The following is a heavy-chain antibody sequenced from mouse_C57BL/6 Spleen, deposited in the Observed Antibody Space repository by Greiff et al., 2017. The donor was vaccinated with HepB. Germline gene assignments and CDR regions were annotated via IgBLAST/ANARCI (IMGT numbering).Heavy chain of an antibody. D-gene: IGHD2-1*01. CDR3: ARESGNYGLDY. CDR1: GYTFTSYW. V-gene: IGHV1-55*01. Sequence: QVQLQQPGAELVKPGASVKMSCKASGYTFTSYWITWVKQRPGQGLEWIGDIYPGSGSTNYNEKFKSKATLTVDTSSSTAYMQLSSLTSEDYAVYYCARESGNYGLDYWGQGTTLTVSS. CDR2: IYPGSGST. J-gene: IGHJ2*01.